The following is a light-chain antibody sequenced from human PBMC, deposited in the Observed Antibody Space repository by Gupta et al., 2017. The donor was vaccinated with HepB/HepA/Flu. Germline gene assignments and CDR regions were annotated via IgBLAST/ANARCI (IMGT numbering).Light chain of an antibody. V-gene: IGKV1-5*03. CDR3: QQYNSYPWT. CDR2: KAS. CDR1: QIISSW. J-gene: IGKJ1*01. Sequence: DIQRTQSPSTLSASVGDRVTITCRASQIISSWLAWYQQKPGKAPKLLIYKASSLESGVPSRFSGSGSGTEFTLTISSLQPDDFATYYCQQYNSYPWTFGQGTKVEIK.